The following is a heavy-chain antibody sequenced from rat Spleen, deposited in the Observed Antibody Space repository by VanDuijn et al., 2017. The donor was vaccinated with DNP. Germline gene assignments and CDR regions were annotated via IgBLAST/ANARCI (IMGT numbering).Heavy chain of an antibody. CDR3: AKHLDV. Sequence: EVQLVDSGGGLVQPGRSLKLSCVASGFTFNKYWMTWIRQVPGKGLEWVAAITSSGGSTYYPDSVKGRFTISRDNAENTIYLQMNNLRSEDTATYYCAKHLDVWGQGTSVIVSS. J-gene: IGHJ4*01. CDR2: ITSSGGST. V-gene: IGHV5-31*01. CDR1: GFTFNKYW.